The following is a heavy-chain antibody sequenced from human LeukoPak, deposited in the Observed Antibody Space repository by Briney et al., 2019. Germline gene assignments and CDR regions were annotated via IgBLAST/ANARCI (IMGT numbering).Heavy chain of an antibody. Sequence: SETLSLTCTVSGGSISSYYWSWIRQPPGKGLEWIGYIYYSGSTNYNPSLKSRVTISVDTSKNQFSLKLSSVTAADTAVYYCARSSGYSGYALVYWGQGTLVTVSS. CDR2: IYYSGST. CDR3: ARSSGYSGYALVY. J-gene: IGHJ4*02. D-gene: IGHD5-12*01. CDR1: GGSISSYY. V-gene: IGHV4-59*01.